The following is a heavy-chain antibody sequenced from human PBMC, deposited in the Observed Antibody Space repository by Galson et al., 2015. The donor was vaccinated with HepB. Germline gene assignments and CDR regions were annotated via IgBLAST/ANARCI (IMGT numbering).Heavy chain of an antibody. V-gene: IGHV6-1*01. Sequence: CAISGDSVSSNSAAWNWIRQSPSRGLEWLGRTYYRSKWYNDYAVSVKSRITINPDTSKNQFSLQLSSVTAADTAVYYCASNPRDYVVRGPVENGNSRGYFDLWGRGTLVTVSS. CDR1: GDSVSSNSAA. J-gene: IGHJ2*01. CDR3: ASNPRDYVVRGPVENGNSRGYFDL. D-gene: IGHD3-10*01. CDR2: TYYRSKWYN.